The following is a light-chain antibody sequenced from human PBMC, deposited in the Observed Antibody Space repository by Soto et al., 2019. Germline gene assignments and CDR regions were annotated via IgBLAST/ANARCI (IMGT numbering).Light chain of an antibody. J-gene: IGKJ1*01. Sequence: EVVMTQSPATLSVSPGERATLSCRASQSVTSNYLAWYQQKPGQAPRLLIYGVSSRATGVPDRFSGSGSGTDCTLTISRLEPEDFAVYYCQQYTDWPLTFGQGTKVEVK. V-gene: IGKV3-20*01. CDR2: GVS. CDR3: QQYTDWPLT. CDR1: QSVTSNY.